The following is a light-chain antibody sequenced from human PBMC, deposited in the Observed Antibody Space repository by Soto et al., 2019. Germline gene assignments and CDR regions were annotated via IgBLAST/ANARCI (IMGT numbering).Light chain of an antibody. CDR3: CAGDACRVGFYV. CDR2: SNN. J-gene: IGLJ1*01. V-gene: IGLV1-44*01. CDR1: SSNIGSNT. Sequence: QSVLTQPPSASGTPGQRVTISCSGSSSNIGSNTVNWYQQLPGSAPKHLIYSNNHRPSSGAPRFSASKTAGSSALVTSGRQSDDEGDYYCCAGDACRVGFYVFGAGTKLTVL.